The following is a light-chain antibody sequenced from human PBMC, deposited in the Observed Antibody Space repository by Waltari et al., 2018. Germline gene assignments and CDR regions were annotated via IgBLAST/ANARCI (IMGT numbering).Light chain of an antibody. CDR3: QQYHSAPYN. J-gene: IGKJ2*01. CDR1: QGISRW. CDR2: RAS. V-gene: IGKV1-5*03. Sequence: DIQMTQSPSSLSASVGDRVTITCRTSQGISRWLAWYQQKPGKATELLIYRASSLQSGAPSRFSGSGSGTDFTLTISSLQPEDFAIYYCQQYHSAPYNFGQGTKVEIK.